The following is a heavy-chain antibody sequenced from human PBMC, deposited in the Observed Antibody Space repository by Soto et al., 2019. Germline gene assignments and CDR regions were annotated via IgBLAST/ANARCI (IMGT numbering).Heavy chain of an antibody. Sequence: QLQLQESGSGLVKPSQTLSLTCAVSGGSISSGGYSWSWIRQPPGKGLEWIGYIYHSGSTYYNPSLQSRVTISVDRSKIQFSLKLSSVTAADTAVYYCARGQRPYYYYGMDVWGQGTTVTVSS. J-gene: IGHJ6*02. V-gene: IGHV4-30-2*01. CDR3: ARGQRPYYYYGMDV. CDR2: IYHSGST. CDR1: GGSISSGGYS.